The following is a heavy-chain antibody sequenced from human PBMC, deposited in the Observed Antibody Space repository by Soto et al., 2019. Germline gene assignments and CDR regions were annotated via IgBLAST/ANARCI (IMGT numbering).Heavy chain of an antibody. J-gene: IGHJ6*02. CDR1: GGSISSGGYY. D-gene: IGHD6-19*01. CDR3: ARDEAYSSGFTRYGMDV. V-gene: IGHV4-31*03. Sequence: QVQLQESGPGLVKPSQTLSLTCTVSGGSISSGGYYWSWIRQHPGKGLEWIGYIYYSGSTYYNPSLQSRVTISVDTSKNQFSLKLSSVTAADTAVYYCARDEAYSSGFTRYGMDVWGQGTTVTVSS. CDR2: IYYSGST.